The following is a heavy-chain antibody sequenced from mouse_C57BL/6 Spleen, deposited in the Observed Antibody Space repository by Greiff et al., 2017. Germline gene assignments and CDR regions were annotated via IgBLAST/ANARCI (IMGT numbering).Heavy chain of an antibody. J-gene: IGHJ2*01. CDR2: IYPGSGST. V-gene: IGHV1-55*01. CDR3: AREIFGTTVVATGFDY. D-gene: IGHD1-1*01. CDR1: GYTFTSYW. Sequence: QVQLQQPGAELVKPGASVKMSCKASGYTFTSYWITWVKQRPGQGLEWIGDIYPGSGSTNYNEKFKSKATLTVDTSSSTAYMQLSSLTSEDSAVYYCAREIFGTTVVATGFDYWGQGTTLTVSS.